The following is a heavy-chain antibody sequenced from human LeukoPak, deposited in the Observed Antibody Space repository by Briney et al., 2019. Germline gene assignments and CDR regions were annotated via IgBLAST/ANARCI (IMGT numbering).Heavy chain of an antibody. J-gene: IGHJ3*02. D-gene: IGHD3-22*01. V-gene: IGHV1-69*13. CDR3: ARGRYYDSSGYYQDAFDI. Sequence: SVKVSCKASGGTFSSYAISWVRQAPGQGLEWMGGIIPIFGTANYAQKFQGRVTITADESTSTAYMELSSLRSEDTAVYYCARGRYYDSSGYYQDAFDIWGQGTMVTVSS. CDR2: IIPIFGTA. CDR1: GGTFSSYA.